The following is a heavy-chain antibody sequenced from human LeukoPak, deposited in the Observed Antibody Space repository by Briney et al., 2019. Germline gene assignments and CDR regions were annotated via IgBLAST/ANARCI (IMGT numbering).Heavy chain of an antibody. D-gene: IGHD5-24*01. Sequence: LGESLKISCQGSGYSFTSYWIAWVRQMPGKGLEWMGIIYPGDSDTRYSPSFQGQVTISADKSISTAYLQWRSLKASDTAIYYCARLRDGNYYYGMDVWGQGTTVTVSS. J-gene: IGHJ6*02. CDR2: IYPGDSDT. CDR3: ARLRDGNYYYGMDV. V-gene: IGHV5-51*01. CDR1: GYSFTSYW.